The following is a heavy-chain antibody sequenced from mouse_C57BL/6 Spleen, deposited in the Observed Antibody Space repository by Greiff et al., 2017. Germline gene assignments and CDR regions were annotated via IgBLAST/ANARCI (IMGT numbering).Heavy chain of an antibody. V-gene: IGHV1-50*01. Sequence: QVQLKQPGAELVKPGASVKLSCKASGYTFTSYWMQWLKQRPGQGLEWIGEIDPSDSYTNYNQKFKGKATLTVDTSSSTAYMQFSSLTSADSAVYYWARSGAYGYDRVYYFDYWGQGTTLTVSS. J-gene: IGHJ2*01. CDR2: IDPSDSYT. D-gene: IGHD2-2*01. CDR3: ARSGAYGYDRVYYFDY. CDR1: GYTFTSYW.